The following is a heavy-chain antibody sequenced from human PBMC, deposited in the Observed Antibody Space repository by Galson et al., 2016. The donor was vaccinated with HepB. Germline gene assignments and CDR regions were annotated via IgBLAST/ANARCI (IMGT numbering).Heavy chain of an antibody. CDR1: GFTFYNYG. Sequence: LRLSCAASGFTFYNYGMTWVRQAPGKGLEVVASISRGGDSRDYADSVKGRFTISRDNSMNTLSLQMNSLRAEDTAVYYCVQGSTAPAVWGKGTTVTVSS. D-gene: IGHD1-26*01. V-gene: IGHV3-23*01. CDR3: VQGSTAPAV. CDR2: ISRGGDSR. J-gene: IGHJ6*04.